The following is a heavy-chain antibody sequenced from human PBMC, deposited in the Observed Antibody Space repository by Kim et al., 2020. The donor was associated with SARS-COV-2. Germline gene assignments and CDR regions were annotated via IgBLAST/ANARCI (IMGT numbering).Heavy chain of an antibody. Sequence: SVKVSCKASGDTLDRYAFSWVRQAPGQGLEWMGGINPIFGTATYAQKFQGRVTIIADDSTSTVHMEMSSLRSEETALYYCARHRRGVFHSGNYYHTPYYYYGMDVWGRGAAVTVP. CDR2: INPIFGTA. J-gene: IGHJ6*02. V-gene: IGHV1-69*13. CDR1: GDTLDRYA. CDR3: ARHRRGVFHSGNYYHTPYYYYGMDV. D-gene: IGHD3-10*01.